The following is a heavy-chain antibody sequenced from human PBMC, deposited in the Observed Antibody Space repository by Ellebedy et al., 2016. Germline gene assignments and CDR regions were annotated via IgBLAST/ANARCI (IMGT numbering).Heavy chain of an antibody. CDR1: GYTLTELS. V-gene: IGHV1-24*01. Sequence: ASVKVSXXVSGYTLTELSMHWVRQAPGKGLEWMGGFDPEDGETIYAQKFQGRVTMTEDTSTDTVYMELSSLRSEDTAVYYCATIGPVVVAATLRLPTVDYWGQGTLVTVSS. CDR2: FDPEDGET. CDR3: ATIGPVVVAATLRLPTVDY. J-gene: IGHJ4*02. D-gene: IGHD2-15*01.